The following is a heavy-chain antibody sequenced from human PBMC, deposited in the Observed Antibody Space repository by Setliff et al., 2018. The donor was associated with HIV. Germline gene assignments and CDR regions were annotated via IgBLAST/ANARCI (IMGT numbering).Heavy chain of an antibody. CDR2: IYYSGRT. Sequence: SETLSLTCTVSGGSISSGGYYWSWIRQPPGKGLEWIGYIYYSGRTNYNPSLDSRVTMSVDTSKNQFSLKLSSVAAADTAVYYCARDVGEQLDVWGKGTTVTVSS. CDR1: GGSISSGGYY. V-gene: IGHV4-61*08. CDR3: ARDVGEQLDV. J-gene: IGHJ6*04.